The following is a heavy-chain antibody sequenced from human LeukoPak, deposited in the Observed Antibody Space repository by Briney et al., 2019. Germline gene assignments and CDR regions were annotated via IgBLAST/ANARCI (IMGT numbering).Heavy chain of an antibody. CDR1: GGSFSGYY. J-gene: IGHJ4*02. CDR2: INHSGST. CDR3: ARVRAAPPGY. D-gene: IGHD6-6*01. V-gene: IGHV4-34*01. Sequence: PSETLSLTCAVYGGSFSGYYWSWIRQPPGKGLEWIGEINHSGSTNYNPSLKSRVTISVDTSKNQFSLKLSSVIAADTAVYYCARVRAAPPGYWGQGTLVTVSS.